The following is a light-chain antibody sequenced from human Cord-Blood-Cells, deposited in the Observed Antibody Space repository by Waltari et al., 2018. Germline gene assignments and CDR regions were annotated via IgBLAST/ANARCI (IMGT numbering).Light chain of an antibody. CDR3: QQRSNWGYT. V-gene: IGKV3-11*01. CDR1: QSVSKY. Sequence: EIVLTQSPATLSLSPGERATLSCRASQSVSKYLAWYQQKPGQAPRLLIYDASNRATGIPARFSGSGSGTDFTLTISSLEPEDFAVYYCQQRSNWGYTFGQGTKLEIK. CDR2: DAS. J-gene: IGKJ2*01.